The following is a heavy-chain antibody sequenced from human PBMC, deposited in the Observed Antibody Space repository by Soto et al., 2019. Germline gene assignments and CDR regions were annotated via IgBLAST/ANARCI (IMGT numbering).Heavy chain of an antibody. V-gene: IGHV1-8*01. Sequence: GASLKVSCKASGYTFTSYDIYWVRQATGQDLEWMGWMNPFSGNAVYTQKFQDRVTMTRDTSINTAYMEMSGLRSEDTAVYYCTRGQGNHWGQGSLVTVSS. CDR3: TRGQGNH. J-gene: IGHJ4*02. CDR1: GYTFTSYD. CDR2: MNPFSGNA.